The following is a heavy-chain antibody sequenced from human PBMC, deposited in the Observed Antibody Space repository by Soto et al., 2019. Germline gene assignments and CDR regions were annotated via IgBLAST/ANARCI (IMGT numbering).Heavy chain of an antibody. Sequence: GGSLRLSCTVSGFAFNNYGINWVRQAPGKGLEWVSSISKSDYTYYSDSVKGRFAISGDNAKSSVSLQMNTLRVEDTAVYYCAREDSIIIPAVSDFWGQGTLVTV. V-gene: IGHV3-21*01. J-gene: IGHJ4*02. CDR1: GFAFNNYG. CDR2: ISKSDYT. D-gene: IGHD2-2*01. CDR3: AREDSIIIPAVSDF.